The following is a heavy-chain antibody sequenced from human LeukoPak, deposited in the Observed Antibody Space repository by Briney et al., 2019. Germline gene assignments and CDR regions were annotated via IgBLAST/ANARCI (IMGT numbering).Heavy chain of an antibody. CDR2: ISSSGSTI. D-gene: IGHD3-3*01. CDR1: GFTFSDYY. J-gene: IGHJ4*02. CDR3: ARRLLEPYYFDY. Sequence: GGSLRLSCAASGFTFSDYYMSRIRQAPGKGLEWVSYISSSGSTIYYADSVKGRFTISRDNAKNSLYLQMNSLRAEDTAVYHCARRLLEPYYFDYWGQGTLVTVSS. V-gene: IGHV3-11*01.